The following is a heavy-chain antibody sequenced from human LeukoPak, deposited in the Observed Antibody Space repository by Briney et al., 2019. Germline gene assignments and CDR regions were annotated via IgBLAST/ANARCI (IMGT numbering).Heavy chain of an antibody. D-gene: IGHD5-12*01. J-gene: IGHJ4*02. Sequence: PGGSLRLSCAASGFTFSTYTMNWVRQAPGKGLEWVSSISGSSTYLYYADSVKGRFTISRDNAENSLYLQMNSLRAEDTAVYYCTKSRISFSGQADHWGQGTLVTVSS. CDR2: ISGSSTYL. CDR1: GFTFSTYT. CDR3: TKSRISFSGQADH. V-gene: IGHV3-21*01.